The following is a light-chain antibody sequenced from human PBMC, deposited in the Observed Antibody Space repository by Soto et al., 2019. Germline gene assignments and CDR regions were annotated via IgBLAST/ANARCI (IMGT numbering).Light chain of an antibody. J-gene: IGKJ4*01. CDR2: AAS. V-gene: IGKV1-39*01. CDR3: QKLRMYPST. Sequence: DIQVTQSPSSLSASVGDRVTITCRASQNIRSSLNWYQQKPGEAPKLLIYAASTLYGGVPSRFSGSGSGTDFALTITSLQAEDFATYYCQKLRMYPSTCGGGNKGDIK. CDR1: QNIRSS.